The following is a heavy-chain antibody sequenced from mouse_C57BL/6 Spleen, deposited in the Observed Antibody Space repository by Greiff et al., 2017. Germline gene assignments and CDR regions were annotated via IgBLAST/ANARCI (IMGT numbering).Heavy chain of an antibody. J-gene: IGHJ1*03. D-gene: IGHD3-3*01. CDR3: ARGGGRDWYFDV. V-gene: IGHV1-64*01. CDR1: GYTFTSYW. Sequence: QVQLQQSGAELVKPGASVKLSCKASGYTFTSYWMHWVKQRPGQGLEWIGMIHPNSGSTNYNEKFKSKATLTVDKSSSTAYMQLSSLTSEDSAVYYCARGGGRDWYFDVWGTGTTVTVSS. CDR2: IHPNSGST.